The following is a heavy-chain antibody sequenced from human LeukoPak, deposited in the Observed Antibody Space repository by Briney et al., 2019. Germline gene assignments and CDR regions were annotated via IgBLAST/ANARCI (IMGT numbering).Heavy chain of an antibody. CDR2: INPNTGNP. V-gene: IGHV7-4-1*02. D-gene: IGHD3-16*02. CDR3: ARAYQPLGGLSFPDS. CDR1: GYTFTNYA. Sequence: ASVKVSCKASGYTFTNYAMNWVRQAPGQGLEWMGWINPNTGNPAYAQGFTGRFVFSLDTSVTTTYLQISGLKAADTAVYYCARAYQPLGGLSFPDSWGQGTLVTVSS. J-gene: IGHJ5*01.